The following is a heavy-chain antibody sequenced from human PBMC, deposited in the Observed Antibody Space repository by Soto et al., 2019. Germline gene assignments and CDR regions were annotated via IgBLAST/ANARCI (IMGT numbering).Heavy chain of an antibody. V-gene: IGHV4-4*02. CDR1: GGSISSSNW. J-gene: IGHJ4*02. D-gene: IGHD6-19*01. Sequence: QVQLQESGPGLVKPSGTLSLTCAVSGGSISSSNWWSWVRQPPGKGLEWIGEIYHSGSTNYNPSLTSRGTMSVDKSKNQFSLRLSSVTAADTAVYYCARLMHSSGADYWGQGTLVTVSS. CDR3: ARLMHSSGADY. CDR2: IYHSGST.